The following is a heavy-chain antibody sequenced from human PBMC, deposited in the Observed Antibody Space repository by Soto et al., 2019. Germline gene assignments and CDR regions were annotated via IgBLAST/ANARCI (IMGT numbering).Heavy chain of an antibody. J-gene: IGHJ6*02. V-gene: IGHV3-23*01. Sequence: GGSVRLSCAASGLAFSSYDMYWVRQAAGKGPEWVSAISGSGDRKYYADSLRGRFTIPSANSKNTPHLQLNSLSAKHTAVYFSANRDTAMVTRYYYGMEVWGQGTTVTVSS. D-gene: IGHD5-18*01. CDR1: GLAFSSYD. CDR2: ISGSGDRK. CDR3: ANRDTAMVTRYYYGMEV.